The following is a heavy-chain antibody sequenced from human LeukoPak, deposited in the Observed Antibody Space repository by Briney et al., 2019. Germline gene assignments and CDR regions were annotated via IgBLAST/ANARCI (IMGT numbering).Heavy chain of an antibody. V-gene: IGHV3-21*01. CDR1: GFTFTTYS. Sequence: AGGSLRLSCEASGFTFTTYSMTWVRPAPGKGLEWVSIISCGSSAIFSADALKGRFTIPRDHAQNLLYLDMNSLRAEHTAVYYCARGHTAVTRHFDFWGQETLVTVSS. J-gene: IGHJ4*02. D-gene: IGHD4-17*01. CDR3: ARGHTAVTRHFDF. CDR2: ISCGSSAI.